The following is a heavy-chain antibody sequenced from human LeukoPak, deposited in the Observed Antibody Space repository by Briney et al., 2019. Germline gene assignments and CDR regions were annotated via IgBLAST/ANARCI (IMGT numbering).Heavy chain of an antibody. J-gene: IGHJ4*02. Sequence: GASVKVSCKAAGYTFTSYYMHWVRQAPGQGLEWMGIINPSGGSTSYAQKFQGRVTMTTDTSTSTAYMELRSLRSDDTAVYYCATVPAAITPGDYWGQGTLVTVSS. CDR3: ATVPAAITPGDY. CDR2: INPSGGST. D-gene: IGHD2-2*01. CDR1: GYTFTSYY. V-gene: IGHV1-46*01.